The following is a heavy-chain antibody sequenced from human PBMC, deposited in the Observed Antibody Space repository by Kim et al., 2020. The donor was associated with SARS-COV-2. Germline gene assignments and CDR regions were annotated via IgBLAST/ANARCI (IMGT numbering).Heavy chain of an antibody. V-gene: IGHV3-49*04. CDR2: IRSDAFGRTI. J-gene: IGHJ4*02. D-gene: IGHD1-26*01. CDR3: TRAQRGTYWKTDS. Sequence: GGSLRLSCTTSGFTFADYTMGWVRQAPVKGLEWVCLIRSDAFGRTIDDAASVKGRFTIPRDDSRSVAYLQMNSLKAEDTAIYYCTRAQRGTYWKTDSWGQGTLVTISS. CDR1: GFTFADYT.